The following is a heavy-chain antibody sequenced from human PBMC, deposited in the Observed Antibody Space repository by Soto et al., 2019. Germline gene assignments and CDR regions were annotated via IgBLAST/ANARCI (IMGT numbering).Heavy chain of an antibody. CDR1: GGSISSYY. V-gene: IGHV4-59*01. Sequence: SETLSLTCTVSGGSISSYYWSWIRQPPGKGLEWIGYIYYTGSTNYNPYHKSRITISVDTSKNQFSLKLSSVTAADTSVYYCARASGCSGGSCAFDPWGQGTLVTVSS. CDR2: IYYTGST. D-gene: IGHD2-15*01. CDR3: ARASGCSGGSCAFDP. J-gene: IGHJ5*02.